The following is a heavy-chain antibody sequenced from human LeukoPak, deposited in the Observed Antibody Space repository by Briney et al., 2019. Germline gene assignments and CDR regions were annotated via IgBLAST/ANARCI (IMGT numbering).Heavy chain of an antibody. CDR2: IYYSGST. CDR1: GGSISSGDYY. Sequence: PSQTLSLTCTVSGGSISSGDYYWSWIRQPPGKGLEWIGYIYYSGSTNYNPSLKSRVTISVDTSKNQFSLKLSSVTAADTAVYYCARALRRGEDSSGWYYYYYGMDVWGQGTTVTVSS. V-gene: IGHV4-61*08. D-gene: IGHD6-19*01. J-gene: IGHJ6*02. CDR3: ARALRRGEDSSGWYYYYYGMDV.